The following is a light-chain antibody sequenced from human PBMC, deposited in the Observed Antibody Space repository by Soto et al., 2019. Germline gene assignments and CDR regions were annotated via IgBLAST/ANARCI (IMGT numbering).Light chain of an antibody. CDR1: QTIDNR. J-gene: IGKJ3*01. Sequence: IVMTQSPATLSVSPGERATLSCRASQTIDNRLAWYQQRPGQAPRLLIYGASIRATGIPARFSGSGSGTEFTLTISSLQAEDVAIYYCQQYYSTPEFTFGPGTKVDIK. CDR3: QQYYSTPEFT. V-gene: IGKV3-15*01. CDR2: GAS.